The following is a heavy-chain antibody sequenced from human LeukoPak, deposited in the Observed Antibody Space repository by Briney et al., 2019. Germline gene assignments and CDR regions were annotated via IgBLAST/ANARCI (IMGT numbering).Heavy chain of an antibody. J-gene: IGHJ4*02. CDR2: IGTSTGDT. Sequence: GASVKVSCKTSGYSFILYGISWVRQAPGQGPEWMGWIGTSTGDTKYTQKFQSRVTLTTDTSTSTAYMELSSLRSDDTAVYYCARDDNYGIFVNVDYWGQGTLVTVSS. CDR1: GYSFILYG. D-gene: IGHD4-11*01. V-gene: IGHV1-18*01. CDR3: ARDDNYGIFVNVDY.